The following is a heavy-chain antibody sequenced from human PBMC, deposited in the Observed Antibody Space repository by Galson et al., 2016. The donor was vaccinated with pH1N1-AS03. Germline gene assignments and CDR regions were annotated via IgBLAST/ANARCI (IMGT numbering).Heavy chain of an antibody. Sequence: SLRLSCAASGFTFSMSYIHWVRQAPGKGLEWVSRISNDGRNVRYADFVKGRFAVSRDNAKNTVFLQMNSLRADDTAVYFCARRNPNPNFAISYQHDYGMDFWGQGTTVTVSS. CDR2: ISNDGRNV. CDR3: ARRNPNPNFAISYQHDYGMDF. CDR1: GFTFSMSY. V-gene: IGHV3-74*01. J-gene: IGHJ6*02. D-gene: IGHD2-2*01.